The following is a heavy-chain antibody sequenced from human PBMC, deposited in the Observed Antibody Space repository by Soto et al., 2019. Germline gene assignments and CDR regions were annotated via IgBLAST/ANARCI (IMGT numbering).Heavy chain of an antibody. CDR3: ASYQQSYAFDI. CDR2: IYHSGST. CDR1: GGSISSGGYS. D-gene: IGHD2-2*01. J-gene: IGHJ3*02. V-gene: IGHV4-30-2*05. Sequence: PSEILSLTCAVSGGSISSGGYSWSWIRQPPGKGLEWIGYIYHSGSTYYNPSLKSRVTISVDTSKNQFSLKLSSVTAADTAVYYCASYQQSYAFDIWGQGTMVTVSS.